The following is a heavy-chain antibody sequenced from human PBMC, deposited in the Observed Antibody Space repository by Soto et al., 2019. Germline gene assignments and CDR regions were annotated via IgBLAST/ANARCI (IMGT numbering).Heavy chain of an antibody. CDR2: MNPNSGNT. J-gene: IGHJ6*03. CDR3: ARKGGSDSAPSVVPAAILSFYYYYMDV. V-gene: IGHV1-8*02. Sequence: GASVKVSCKASGYTFTGYYMHWVRQAPGQGLEWMGWMNPNSGNTGYAQKFQGRVTMTRNTSISTAYMELSSLRSEDTAVYYCARKGGSDSAPSVVPAAILSFYYYYMDVWGKGTTVTVSS. D-gene: IGHD2-2*01. CDR1: GYTFTGYY.